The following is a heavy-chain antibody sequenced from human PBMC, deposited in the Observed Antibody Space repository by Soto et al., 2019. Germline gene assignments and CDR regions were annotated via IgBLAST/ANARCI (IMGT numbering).Heavy chain of an antibody. Sequence: ESGGGLVQPGGSLRLSCAASGFTVSTHYMTWVRQAPGKGLEWVSVMFYGGSTYYADSVKGRFTISRDDSKNTLYLQMNSLRAEDTAVYYCATTGMGVTLYYYYHGMDVWGQGTTVTVSS. CDR1: GFTVSTHY. J-gene: IGHJ6*02. D-gene: IGHD1-26*01. V-gene: IGHV3-66*01. CDR3: ATTGMGVTLYYYYHGMDV. CDR2: MFYGGST.